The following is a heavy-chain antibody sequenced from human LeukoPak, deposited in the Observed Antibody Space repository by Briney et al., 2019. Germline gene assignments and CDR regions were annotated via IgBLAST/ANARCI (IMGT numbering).Heavy chain of an antibody. J-gene: IGHJ4*02. V-gene: IGHV3-30*04. CDR1: GFTFSSYA. CDR2: ISYDGSNK. CDR3: ARGSQDRGSDFDY. Sequence: GGSLRLSCAASGFTFSSYAMHWVRQAPGKGLEWVAVISYDGSNKYYADSVKGRFTISRDNSKNTLYLQMNSLRAEDTAVYYCARGSQDRGSDFDYWGQGTLVTVSS.